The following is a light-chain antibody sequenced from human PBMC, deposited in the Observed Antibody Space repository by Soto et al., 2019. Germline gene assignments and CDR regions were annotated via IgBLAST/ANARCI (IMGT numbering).Light chain of an antibody. CDR1: QGISNS. J-gene: IGKJ1*01. CDR2: KAS. Sequence: DIQMTQSPSSLSASVGDRVTITCRASQGISNSLAWYQQKPGKAPKLLIYKASTLKSGVPSRFSGSGSGTEFTLTISSLQPDDFATYYCQHYNSYSEAFGQGTKVELK. CDR3: QHYNSYSEA. V-gene: IGKV1-5*03.